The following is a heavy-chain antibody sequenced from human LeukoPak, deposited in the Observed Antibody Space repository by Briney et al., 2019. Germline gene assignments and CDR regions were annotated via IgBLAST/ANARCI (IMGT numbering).Heavy chain of an antibody. J-gene: IGHJ4*02. D-gene: IGHD5-18*01. CDR3: AKVVSAYIYGYNYFDY. CDR1: GFTFGSYA. Sequence: PGGSLRLSCVASGFTFGSYAMSWVRQAPGKGLEWVSVMSGSGDSTYYADSVKGRFTISRDNSKNTLYLQMNSLRAEDTAVYYCAKVVSAYIYGYNYFDYWGQGTLVTVSS. CDR2: MSGSGDST. V-gene: IGHV3-23*01.